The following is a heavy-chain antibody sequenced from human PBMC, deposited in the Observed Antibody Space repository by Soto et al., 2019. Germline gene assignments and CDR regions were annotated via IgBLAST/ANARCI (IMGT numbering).Heavy chain of an antibody. V-gene: IGHV3-23*01. CDR1: GFTFSDYA. CDR2: VSGSGGST. J-gene: IGHJ4*02. Sequence: EVQLLESGGGLVQPGGSLRLSCAASGFTFSDYAMSWVRQAPGKGLEWVSTVSGSGGSTYYADSVKGRFTISKDNSKNTLFLQRSSLRADEPAVYYCAKVINSGSLYRLLGGFDCWGQGTLVTVSS. D-gene: IGHD1-26*01. CDR3: AKVINSGSLYRLLGGFDC.